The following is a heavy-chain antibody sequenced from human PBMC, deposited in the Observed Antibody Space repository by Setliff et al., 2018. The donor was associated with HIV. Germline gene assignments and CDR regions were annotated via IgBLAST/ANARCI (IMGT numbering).Heavy chain of an antibody. CDR3: ATDYSPYYYDSSGYPNDAFDI. D-gene: IGHD3-22*01. J-gene: IGHJ3*02. Sequence: GASVKVSCKVSGYTFTDYYMHWVQQAPGKGLEWMGLVDPEDGETIYAEKFQGRVTITADTSTDTAYMELSSLRSEDTAVYYCATDYSPYYYDSSGYPNDAFDIWGQGTMVTVSS. CDR2: VDPEDGET. CDR1: GYTFTDYY. V-gene: IGHV1-69-2*01.